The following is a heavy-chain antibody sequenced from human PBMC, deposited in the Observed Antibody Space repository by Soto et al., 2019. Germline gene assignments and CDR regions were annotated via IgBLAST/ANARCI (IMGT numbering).Heavy chain of an antibody. J-gene: IGHJ4*02. CDR1: GFTFSSYA. Sequence: QVQLVESGGGVVQPGRSLRLSCAASGFTFSSYAMHWVRQAPGKGLEWVAVISYDGSNKYYADSVKGRFTISRDNSKNTLYLQMNSLRAEDTAVYYCASNSGWYYFDYWGQGTLVTVSS. CDR2: ISYDGSNK. D-gene: IGHD6-19*01. V-gene: IGHV3-30-3*01. CDR3: ASNSGWYYFDY.